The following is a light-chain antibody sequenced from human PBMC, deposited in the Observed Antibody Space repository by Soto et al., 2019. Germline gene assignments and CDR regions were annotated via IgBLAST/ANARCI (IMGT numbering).Light chain of an antibody. J-gene: IGLJ1*01. CDR3: SSDAGSNNYV. CDR2: DVS. CDR1: SSEVGGYNY. V-gene: IGLV2-8*01. Sequence: QSVLTQPPSASGSPGQSVTISCTGTSSEVGGYNYVSWYQHHRGNAPKLMIYDVSKRPSGVPDRFSGSKSGNTDSLAVSGLQAEDEADYSCSSDAGSNNYVFGTGAKVIVL.